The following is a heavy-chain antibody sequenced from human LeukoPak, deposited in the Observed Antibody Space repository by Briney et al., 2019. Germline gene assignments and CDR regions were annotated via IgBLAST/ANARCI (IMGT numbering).Heavy chain of an antibody. CDR3: AIIHDYGGTPPSFDY. CDR1: GYRFAIYW. J-gene: IGHJ4*02. Sequence: GESLKISGKGSGYRFAIYWITWVRQMPGKGLEWRGRGERSDSYANYSPSFRGHITISTDKSISTAYLQWSSLTASDTAMYYCAIIHDYGGTPPSFDYWGQGTLVTVSS. CDR2: GERSDSYA. D-gene: IGHD4-23*01. V-gene: IGHV5-10-1*01.